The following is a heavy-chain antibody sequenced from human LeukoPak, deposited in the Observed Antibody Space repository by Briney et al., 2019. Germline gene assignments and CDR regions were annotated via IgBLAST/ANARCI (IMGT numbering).Heavy chain of an antibody. D-gene: IGHD3-22*01. V-gene: IGHV3-30*18. J-gene: IGHJ4*02. CDR1: GFTFSSYG. Sequence: PGRSLRLSCAASGFTFSSYGMHWVRQAPGKGLEWVAVISYDGSNKYYADSVKGRFTISRDNSKNTLYLQMNSLRAEDTAVYYCAKSLGVYDSSGYYYGPPHYWGQGTLVTVSS. CDR2: ISYDGSNK. CDR3: AKSLGVYDSSGYYYGPPHY.